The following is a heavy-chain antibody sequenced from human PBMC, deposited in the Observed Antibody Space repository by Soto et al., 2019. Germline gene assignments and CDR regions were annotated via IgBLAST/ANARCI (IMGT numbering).Heavy chain of an antibody. CDR2: ISNDGDKK. V-gene: IGHV3-30-3*01. CDR1: GFIFSDYP. J-gene: IGHJ4*02. CDR3: TTGGRNWNYPRLAS. Sequence: HPGGSLRLSCAASGFIFSDYPMHWVRQAPGKALEWVSIISNDGDKKYYGESMKGRFIVSRDNSKNIVYLQMNTLRPEDTALYYCTTGGRNWNYPRLASWGQGTLVTVSS. D-gene: IGHD1-7*01.